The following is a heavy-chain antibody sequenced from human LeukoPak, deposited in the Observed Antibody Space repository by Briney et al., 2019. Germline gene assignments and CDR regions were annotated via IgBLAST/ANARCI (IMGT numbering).Heavy chain of an antibody. Sequence: SETLSLTCAVYGGSFSGYYWSWIRQPPGKGLEWIGEINHSGSTNYNPSLKSRVAISVDTSKNQFSLKLSSVTAADTAVYYCARGGPRYCSGGSCYFGYWGQGTLVTVSS. J-gene: IGHJ4*02. CDR3: ARGGPRYCSGGSCYFGY. V-gene: IGHV4-34*01. CDR2: INHSGST. D-gene: IGHD2-15*01. CDR1: GGSFSGYY.